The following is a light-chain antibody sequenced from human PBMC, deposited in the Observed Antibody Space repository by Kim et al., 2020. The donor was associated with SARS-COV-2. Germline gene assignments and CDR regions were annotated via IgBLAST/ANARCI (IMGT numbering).Light chain of an antibody. CDR2: AAS. V-gene: IGKV3-11*01. CDR3: QQRGSWPDT. Sequence: LSPGERATLSCRASQSVSSYLAWYQQKPGQAPRLLIYAASKRATGIPSRFSGSGSGTDFTLTISSLEPEDFAVYYCQQRGSWPDTFGQGTRLEIK. CDR1: QSVSSY. J-gene: IGKJ5*01.